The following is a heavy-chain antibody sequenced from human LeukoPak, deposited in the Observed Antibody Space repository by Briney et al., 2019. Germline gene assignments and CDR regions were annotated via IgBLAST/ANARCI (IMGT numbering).Heavy chain of an antibody. CDR3: PRRGSDEPFDY. CDR1: GGSIRSSSYY. V-gene: IGHV4-39*01. Sequence: SETLSLTCTVSGGSIRSSSYYWGRIRQPPGKGLEWVGSIFFTGSTYYNSSLKSRVTISVDTSQNQFSLKLSSVTAADTAVYYCPRRGSDEPFDYWGQGTLVTVSS. J-gene: IGHJ4*02. CDR2: IFFTGST. D-gene: IGHD1-14*01.